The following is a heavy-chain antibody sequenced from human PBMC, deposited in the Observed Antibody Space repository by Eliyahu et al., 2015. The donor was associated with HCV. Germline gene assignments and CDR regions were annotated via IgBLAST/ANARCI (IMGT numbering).Heavy chain of an antibody. CDR3: ARGPTSYCSGGSCYPDYYYYGMDV. CDR2: ISYDGSNK. J-gene: IGHJ6*02. CDR1: GFTFXSYA. Sequence: QVQLVESGGGVVQPGRSLRLSCAASGFTFXSYAXXWVRXAPGKGLEWVAVISYDGSNKYYADSVKGRFTISRDNSKNTLYLQMNSLRAEDTAVYYCARGPTSYCSGGSCYPDYYYYGMDVWGQGTTVTVSS. V-gene: IGHV3-30-3*01. D-gene: IGHD2-15*01.